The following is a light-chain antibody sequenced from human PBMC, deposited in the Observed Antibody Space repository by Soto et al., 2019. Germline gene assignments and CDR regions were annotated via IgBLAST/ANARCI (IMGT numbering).Light chain of an antibody. CDR2: EVG. Sequence: QSALTQPASVSGSPGQSITISCSGTSSDVGGYKYVSWYQQHPGKAPKLMIYEVGNRPSGVSQRFSGSKSGNTASLTIFGLLAEDEADYYCSSYTSSSTLVFGGGTKLTVL. J-gene: IGLJ3*02. V-gene: IGLV2-14*01. CDR3: SSYTSSSTLV. CDR1: SSDVGGYKY.